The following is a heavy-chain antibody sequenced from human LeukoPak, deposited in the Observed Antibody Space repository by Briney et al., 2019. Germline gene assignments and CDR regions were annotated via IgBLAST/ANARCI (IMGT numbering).Heavy chain of an antibody. CDR1: GNYW. CDR2: INGDGSWT. J-gene: IGHJ4*02. V-gene: IGHV3-74*01. D-gene: IGHD2-2*01. CDR3: VSFYETY. Sequence: GGSLRLFCAASGNYWMHWVRQAPGKGLVWVSHINGDGSWTTYADSVKGRFTISKDNAKNTVYLQMNNLRAEDTAVYYCVSFYETYWGRGTLVTVSS.